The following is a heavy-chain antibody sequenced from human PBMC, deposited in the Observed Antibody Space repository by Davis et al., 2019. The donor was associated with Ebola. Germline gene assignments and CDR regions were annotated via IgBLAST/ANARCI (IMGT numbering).Heavy chain of an antibody. D-gene: IGHD2-8*01. J-gene: IGHJ4*02. Sequence: ASVKVSCKASGYTFTSYGISWVRQAPGQGLEWMGWISAYNGNTNYAQKLQDRVTMTTDTSTSTAYMELRSLRSDDTAVYYCARDCDNGVCYAHWGQGTLVTVSS. CDR3: ARDCDNGVCYAH. CDR2: ISAYNGNT. CDR1: GYTFTSYG. V-gene: IGHV1-18*04.